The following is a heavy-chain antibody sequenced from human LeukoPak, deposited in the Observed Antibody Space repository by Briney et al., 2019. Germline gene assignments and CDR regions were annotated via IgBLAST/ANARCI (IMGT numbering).Heavy chain of an antibody. V-gene: IGHV3-74*01. D-gene: IGHD1-26*01. CDR3: ATDFKRVVGTTGYALDV. J-gene: IGHJ6*02. CDR1: GFTFSTYW. Sequence: GGSLRLSCAASGFTFSTYWMHWIRQAPGKGLVWVSRISSDGGGANYADSVMGRFTISRDNAKNTLYLQMNSLRAEDTAVYYCATDFKRVVGTTGYALDVWGQGTTVTVS. CDR2: ISSDGGGA.